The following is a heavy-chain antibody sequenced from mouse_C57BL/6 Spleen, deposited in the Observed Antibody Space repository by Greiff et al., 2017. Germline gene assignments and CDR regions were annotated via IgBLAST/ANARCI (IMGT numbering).Heavy chain of an antibody. CDR1: GYTFTSYW. Sequence: VQLQQPGAELVKPGASVKVSCKASGYTFTSYWMHWVKQRPGQGLEWIGRINPSDSDTNYNQKFKGKATLTVAKSSSTAYMQLSSLTSEDSAVYYCAIWVHSSYYAMDYWGQGTSVTVSS. J-gene: IGHJ4*01. D-gene: IGHD2-14*01. V-gene: IGHV1-74*01. CDR2: INPSDSDT. CDR3: AIWVHSSYYAMDY.